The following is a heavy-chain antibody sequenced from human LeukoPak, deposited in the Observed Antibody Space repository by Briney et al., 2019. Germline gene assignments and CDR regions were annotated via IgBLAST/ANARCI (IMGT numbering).Heavy chain of an antibody. J-gene: IGHJ4*02. V-gene: IGHV4-4*07. CDR1: GGSISSYY. CDR3: AGDGYTSYYFDY. CDR2: IYTSGST. D-gene: IGHD5-24*01. Sequence: SETLSLTCTVSGGSISSYYWSWIRQPAGKGLEWIGRIYTSGSTNYNPSLKSRVTMSVDTSKNQFSLKLSSVTATDTAVYYCAGDGYTSYYFDYWGQGTLVTVSS.